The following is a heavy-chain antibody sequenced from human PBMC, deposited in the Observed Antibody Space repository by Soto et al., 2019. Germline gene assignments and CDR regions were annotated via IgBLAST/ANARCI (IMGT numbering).Heavy chain of an antibody. CDR1: DFNITTNY. V-gene: IGHV3-53*01. CDR2: IYVDGTP. D-gene: IGHD3-16*01. CDR3: ARPRGRHHYDFDH. Sequence: PGGSLRLSCAASDFNITTNYMTWVRQAPGKGLEWVSVIYVDGTPYYADSVKGRFTISRDKSKNTVYLQMNSLRVADTAVYYCARPRGRHHYDFDHWGEGTRVTAS. J-gene: IGHJ4*02.